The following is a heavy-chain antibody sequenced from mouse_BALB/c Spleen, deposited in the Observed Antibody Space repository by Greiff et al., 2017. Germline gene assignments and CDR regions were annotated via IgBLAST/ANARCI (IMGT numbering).Heavy chain of an antibody. D-gene: IGHD2-4*01. Sequence: EVKLVESGGGLVKPGGSLKLSCAASGFTFSSYAMSWVRQTPEKRLEWVASISSGGSTYYPDSVKGRFTISRDNARNILYLQMSSLRSEDTAMYYCAREGGYDYDGTNYYAMDYWGQGTSVTVSS. CDR1: GFTFSSYA. CDR3: AREGGYDYDGTNYYAMDY. J-gene: IGHJ4*01. CDR2: ISSGGST. V-gene: IGHV5-6-5*01.